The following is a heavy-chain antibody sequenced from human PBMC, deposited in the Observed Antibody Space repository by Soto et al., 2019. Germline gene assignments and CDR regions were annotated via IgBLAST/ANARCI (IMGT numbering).Heavy chain of an antibody. CDR1: GFTFSSYW. CDR2: INSDGSSI. D-gene: IGHD3-3*01. Sequence: EVQLVESGGGLVQPGGSLRLSCAASGFTFSSYWMHWVRQAPGKGLVWVSRINSDGSSISYADSVKGRFTISRDNAKNTLYRQMNSLRAEDTAVYYCAHGQILGTIFGVVMSSRYYYYMDVWGKGTTVTVSS. J-gene: IGHJ6*03. CDR3: AHGQILGTIFGVVMSSRYYYYMDV. V-gene: IGHV3-74*01.